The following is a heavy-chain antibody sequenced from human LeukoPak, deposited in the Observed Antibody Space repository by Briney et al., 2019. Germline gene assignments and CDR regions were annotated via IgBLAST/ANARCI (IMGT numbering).Heavy chain of an antibody. V-gene: IGHV1-2*02. CDR1: GYTFTGYY. D-gene: IGHD6-13*01. J-gene: IGHJ5*02. Sequence: ASAKVSCKASGYTFTGYYMHWVRQAPGQGLEWMGWINPNSGGTNYAQKFQGRVTMTRDTSISTAYMELSRLRSDDTAVYYCARGRRLAAAGQNWFDPWGQGTLVTVSS. CDR2: INPNSGGT. CDR3: ARGRRLAAAGQNWFDP.